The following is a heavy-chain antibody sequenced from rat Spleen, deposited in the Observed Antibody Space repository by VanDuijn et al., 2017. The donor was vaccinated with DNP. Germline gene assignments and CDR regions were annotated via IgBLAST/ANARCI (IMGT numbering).Heavy chain of an antibody. D-gene: IGHD1-4*01. CDR2: ISTGGGDP. J-gene: IGHJ4*01. Sequence: EVQLVESGGGPVQPGRSLKLSCVASGFTFSNYGMAWVRQAPKKGLEWVAAISTGGGDPYYRDSVKGRFTISRDNAKSTLYLQMDSLRSEDTATYYCARSKLPGYVMDAWGQGASVTVSS. CDR3: ARSKLPGYVMDA. CDR1: GFTFSNYG. V-gene: IGHV5S13*01.